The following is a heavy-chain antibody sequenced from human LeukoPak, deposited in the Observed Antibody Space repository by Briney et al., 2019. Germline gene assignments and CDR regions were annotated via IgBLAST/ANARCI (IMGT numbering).Heavy chain of an antibody. J-gene: IGHJ5*02. CDR1: VYTFTGYN. Sequence: GASVKVSCKASVYTFTGYNMHWVRQAPGQGLEWVGWINPNSGGTNNAHKYQGRVTMTRDTYISTAYMQLSRLSSDDTAVYYLARDSPRGSSSVHCFDPWGQGTLVSVSS. D-gene: IGHD6-6*01. CDR3: ARDSPRGSSSVHCFDP. CDR2: INPNSGGT. V-gene: IGHV1-2*02.